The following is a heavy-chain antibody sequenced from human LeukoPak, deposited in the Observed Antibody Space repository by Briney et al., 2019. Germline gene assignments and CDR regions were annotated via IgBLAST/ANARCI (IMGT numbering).Heavy chain of an antibody. CDR1: RFTFSNYW. CDR3: ARDMDGYDY. Sequence: GGSLRLSCVASRFTFSNYWMSWVRQAPGKGLEWVANINQDGSKKRYADSMKGRFTISRDNAKNSLYLQMNSLRAEDTAVYYCARDMDGYDYWGQGTLVTVSS. D-gene: IGHD5-18*01. V-gene: IGHV3-7*03. CDR2: INQDGSKK. J-gene: IGHJ4*02.